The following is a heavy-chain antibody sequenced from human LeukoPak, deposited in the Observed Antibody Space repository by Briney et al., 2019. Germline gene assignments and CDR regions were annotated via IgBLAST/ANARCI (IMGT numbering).Heavy chain of an antibody. CDR3: ARGRGLTLSYHYFDY. Sequence: PGGSLRLSCAASGFTFSTYGMNWGRQAPGKGLEWLSYISSSSNSIYYADSVKGRFTISRDNAKNSLYLQLNSLRDEDTAVYYCARGRGLTLSYHYFDYWGQGTLVTVSS. CDR1: GFTFSTYG. CDR2: ISSSSNSI. D-gene: IGHD3-10*01. J-gene: IGHJ4*02. V-gene: IGHV3-48*02.